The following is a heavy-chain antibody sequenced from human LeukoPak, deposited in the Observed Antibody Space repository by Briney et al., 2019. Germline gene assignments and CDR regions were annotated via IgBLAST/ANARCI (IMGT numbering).Heavy chain of an antibody. V-gene: IGHV4-59*01. J-gene: IGHJ4*02. CDR1: GGSISSYY. Sequence: SETLSLTCTVSGGSISSYYWSWIRQPPGKGLEWIGYIYYSGSTNYNPSLKSRVTISVDTSKNQFFLKLSSVTAADTAVYYCARSPYSNYVDYWGQGTLVTVSS. D-gene: IGHD4-11*01. CDR3: ARSPYSNYVDY. CDR2: IYYSGST.